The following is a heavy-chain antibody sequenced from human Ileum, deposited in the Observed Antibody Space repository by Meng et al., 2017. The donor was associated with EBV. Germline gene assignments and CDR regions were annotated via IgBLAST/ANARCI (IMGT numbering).Heavy chain of an antibody. V-gene: IGHV4-39*01. J-gene: IGHJ5*02. CDR1: GGPINSSSYY. CDR2: IYYSGRT. D-gene: IGHD6-13*01. Sequence: LQRQRPSPGVVKPVETLSLPCTVSGGPINSSSYYWGWIRQPPGKGLEWIGSIYYSGRTYYNPSLKSRVTISVDTSKNQFSLKLSSVTAADTAVYYCARPIAAAGWFDPWGQGTLVTVSS. CDR3: ARPIAAAGWFDP.